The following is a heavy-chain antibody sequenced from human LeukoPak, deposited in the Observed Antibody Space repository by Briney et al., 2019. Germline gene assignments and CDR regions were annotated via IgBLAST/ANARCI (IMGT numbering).Heavy chain of an antibody. J-gene: IGHJ4*02. V-gene: IGHV3-15*01. CDR1: GFTFSNAW. Sequence: GGSLRLSCAASGFTFSNAWMSWVRQAPGKGLEWVGRIKSKTDGGTTDYAAPVQGRFTISRDDSKNTLYLQMNSLKTEDTAVYYCTTDSGIVVVPAAHDWGQGTLVTVSS. CDR3: TTDSGIVVVPAAHD. D-gene: IGHD2-2*01. CDR2: IKSKTDGGTT.